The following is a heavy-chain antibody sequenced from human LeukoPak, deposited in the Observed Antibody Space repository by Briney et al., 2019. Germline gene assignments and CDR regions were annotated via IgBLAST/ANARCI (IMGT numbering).Heavy chain of an antibody. J-gene: IGHJ4*02. V-gene: IGHV4-61*02. Sequence: PSETLSLTCTVSGGSLSSGSYYWSWIRQPAGKGLEWIGRIYTSGSTNYNPSLKSRVTISVDTSKNQFSLKLSSVTAADTAVYYCAREGFGSFDYWGQGTLVTVSS. CDR3: AREGFGSFDY. CDR2: IYTSGST. CDR1: GGSLSSGSYY. D-gene: IGHD3-10*01.